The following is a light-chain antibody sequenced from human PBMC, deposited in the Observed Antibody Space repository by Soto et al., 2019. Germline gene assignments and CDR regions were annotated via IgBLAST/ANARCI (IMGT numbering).Light chain of an antibody. CDR2: EVS. J-gene: IGLJ3*02. Sequence: QSVLTQPASVSGSPGQSITISCTGTSSDVGGYNYVSWYQQHPGKAPKLMIYEVSNRPSGVSNRFSGSKSGNTASLTISGLQAEDEADYYCSSYTSRSNWVFGGGTKLTVL. CDR1: SSDVGGYNY. CDR3: SSYTSRSNWV. V-gene: IGLV2-14*01.